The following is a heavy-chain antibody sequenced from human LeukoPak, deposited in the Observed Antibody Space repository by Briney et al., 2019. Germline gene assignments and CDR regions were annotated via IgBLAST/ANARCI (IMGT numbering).Heavy chain of an antibody. J-gene: IGHJ6*03. CDR2: INPSGGST. CDR3: ARRYYDILTGYPPGYMDV. Sequence: ASVKVSCTASGYTFTSYYMHWVRQAPGQGLEWMGIINPSGGSTSYAQKFQGRVTMTRDTSTSTVYMELSSLRSEDTAVYYCARRYYDILTGYPPGYMDVWGKGTTVTVSS. D-gene: IGHD3-9*01. V-gene: IGHV1-46*01. CDR1: GYTFTSYY.